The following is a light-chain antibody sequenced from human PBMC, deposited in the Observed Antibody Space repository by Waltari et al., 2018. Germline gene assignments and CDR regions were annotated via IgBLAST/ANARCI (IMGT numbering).Light chain of an antibody. CDR2: EVS. Sequence: DVVMTQSPLSLPITPGQPASISCRSSQSLVHSNGNTYLSWYQQKPGQSPRRLIYEVSNQDSGVPDRLSGSGAGTDFTLKISRVEAEDVGVYYCGEGTHVPYSFGQGTKVEIK. CDR3: GEGTHVPYS. J-gene: IGKJ2*03. V-gene: IGKV2-30*02. CDR1: QSLVHSNGNTY.